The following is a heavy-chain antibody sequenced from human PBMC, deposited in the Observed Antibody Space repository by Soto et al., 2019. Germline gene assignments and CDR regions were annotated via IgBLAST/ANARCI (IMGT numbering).Heavy chain of an antibody. J-gene: IGHJ4*02. CDR2: IDPSNSYT. V-gene: IGHV5-10-1*01. Sequence: GESLKISCKGSGYSFTSYWITWVRQMPGKGLEWMGRIDPSNSYTNYSPSFQGHVTISRDTSISTAYLQWSSLKASDTAMYYCARQDYGGNLFDYWGQGTLVTVSS. CDR3: ARQDYGGNLFDY. D-gene: IGHD4-17*01. CDR1: GYSFTSYW.